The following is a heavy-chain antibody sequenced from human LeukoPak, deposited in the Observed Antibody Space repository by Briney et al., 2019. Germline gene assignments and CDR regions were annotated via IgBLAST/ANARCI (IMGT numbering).Heavy chain of an antibody. CDR3: VKEQSSGYYRVADY. J-gene: IGHJ4*02. CDR1: GFSFSSDG. D-gene: IGHD6-19*01. CDR2: ISYDGSRK. Sequence: PGGSLRLSCAASGFSFSSDGMHWVRQAPGQGLEWVAVISYDGSRKFYRDSVKGRFTISRDNSKNTLYLEMNTLRVEDTAVYHCVKEQSSGYYRVADYWGQGTLVTVSS. V-gene: IGHV3-30*18.